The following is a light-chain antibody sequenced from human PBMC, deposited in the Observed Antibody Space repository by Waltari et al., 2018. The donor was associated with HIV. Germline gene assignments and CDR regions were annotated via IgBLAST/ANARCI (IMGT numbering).Light chain of an antibody. V-gene: IGKV1-39*01. CDR3: QQNHNTPYT. CDR1: QSISSY. J-gene: IGKJ2*01. Sequence: DIQMTQSPSSLSASVGDRVTISCRASQSISSYLNWYQQKPGKAPNLLIYATSRLQSGVPLRFSGSGSGTEFTLTIRSLQPEDFATYYCQQNHNTPYTFGQGTKLEIK. CDR2: ATS.